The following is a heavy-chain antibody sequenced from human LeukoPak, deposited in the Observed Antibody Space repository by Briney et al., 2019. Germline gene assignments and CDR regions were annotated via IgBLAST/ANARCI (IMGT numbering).Heavy chain of an antibody. D-gene: IGHD3-10*01. CDR2: IYYSGST. V-gene: IGHV4-30-4*01. CDR3: ARFHSPGGFGESDFDY. Sequence: SETLSLTCTVSGGSISSGDYYWSWIRQPPGKGLEWIGYIYYSGSTYYNPSLKSRVTISVDTSKNQFSLKLSSVTAADTAVYYCARFHSPGGFGESDFDYWGQGTLVTVSS. J-gene: IGHJ4*02. CDR1: GGSISSGDYY.